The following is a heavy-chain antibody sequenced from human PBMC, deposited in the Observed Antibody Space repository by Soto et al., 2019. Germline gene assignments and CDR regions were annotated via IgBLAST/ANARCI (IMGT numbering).Heavy chain of an antibody. CDR1: GFTFSNAW. V-gene: IGHV3-15*01. Sequence: GGSLRLSCAASGFTFSNAWLSWVRQAPGKGLEWVGRIKSKTDGGATDYTAPVKGRFTISRDDSKNTLYLQMNSLKIEDTAVYYCTTGSTSTKNYWGQGTLVTVSS. D-gene: IGHD6-6*01. CDR3: TTGSTSTKNY. CDR2: IKSKTDGGAT. J-gene: IGHJ4*02.